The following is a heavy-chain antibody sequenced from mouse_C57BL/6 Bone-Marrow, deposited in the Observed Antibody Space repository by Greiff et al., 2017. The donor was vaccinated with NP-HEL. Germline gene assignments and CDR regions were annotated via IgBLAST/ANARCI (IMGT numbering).Heavy chain of an antibody. CDR2: IYPGNSDT. CDR1: GYTFPSYW. J-gene: IGHJ2*01. Sequence: VQLQQSGTVLARPGASVKMSCKTSGYTFPSYWMHWVKQRPGQGLEWIGAIYPGNSDTSYNQKFKGKAKLTAVTSASTAYMELSSLTNEDSAVYYCTRKGATVEAEYYFDYWGQGTTLTVSS. V-gene: IGHV1-5*01. D-gene: IGHD1-1*01. CDR3: TRKGATVEAEYYFDY.